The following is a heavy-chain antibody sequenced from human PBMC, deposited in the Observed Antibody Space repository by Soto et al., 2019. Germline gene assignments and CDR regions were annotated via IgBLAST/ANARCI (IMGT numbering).Heavy chain of an antibody. CDR2: VDHNSGDS. V-gene: IGHV1-2*02. CDR3: ARGNYGPLDY. CDR1: GYTFTAYY. D-gene: IGHD3-10*01. Sequence: QVHLVQSGAEVKKPGASVKVSCRPFGYTFTAYYIHWVRQAPGQGLEWMGWVDHNSGDSRKVQSLDGRVTMTRDTSTSTVYMELSWLRSDDTAVYYCARGNYGPLDYWGQGTLVTVSS. J-gene: IGHJ4*02.